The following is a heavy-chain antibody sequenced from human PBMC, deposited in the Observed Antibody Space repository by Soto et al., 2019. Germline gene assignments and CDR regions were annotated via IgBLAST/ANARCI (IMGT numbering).Heavy chain of an antibody. V-gene: IGHV4-4*02. Sequence: QVQLQESGPGLVKPSGTLSLTCAVSGDSISNSRWWTWVRQPPGKGLEWIGDIFHSGDTNYNPSLKSRVFISVDKSQNQFSLKVSSVTAADTPVYYCAYSTGWYRHDVWGQGTLVTVSS. D-gene: IGHD6-19*01. CDR1: GDSISNSRW. CDR3: AYSTGWYRHDV. CDR2: IFHSGDT. J-gene: IGHJ3*01.